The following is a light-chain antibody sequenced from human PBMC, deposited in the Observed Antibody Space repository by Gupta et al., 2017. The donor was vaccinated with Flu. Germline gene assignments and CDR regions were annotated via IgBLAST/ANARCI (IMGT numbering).Light chain of an antibody. CDR3: LSYTSTNTLL. V-gene: IGLV2-14*01. Sequence: QSALTKPASVSGSPGHSITISCTGTRSDFGGYDYVSWYQQHPGRAPQLIIYEVINRPSGISNRFSASKSGNTASLTISGLQAEDEADYYCLSYTSTNTLLFGGVTKLTVL. CDR2: EVI. CDR1: RSDFGGYDY. J-gene: IGLJ2*01.